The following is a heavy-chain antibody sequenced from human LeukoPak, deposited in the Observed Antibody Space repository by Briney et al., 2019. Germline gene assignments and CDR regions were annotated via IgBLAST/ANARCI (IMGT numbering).Heavy chain of an antibody. CDR1: GFIVSSNY. CDR3: ARGEGGITAAETDC. CDR2: IYSGGGT. Sequence: PGGSLRLSCAVSGFIVSSNYMSWVRQAPGKGPEWVSVIYSGGGTYYADSVKGRFTVSRDNSKNTLYLQMNSLRAEDTAVYYCARGEGGITAAETDCWGQGTLVTVSS. D-gene: IGHD6-13*01. J-gene: IGHJ4*02. V-gene: IGHV3-53*01.